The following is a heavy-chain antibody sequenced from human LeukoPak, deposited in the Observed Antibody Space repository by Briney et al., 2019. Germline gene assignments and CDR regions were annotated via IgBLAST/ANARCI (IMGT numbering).Heavy chain of an antibody. Sequence: ASETLSLTCTVSGGSISSGDYYWSWIRQPPGKGLEWIGYIYYSGSTYYNPSPKSRVTISVGTSKNQFSLKLSSVTAADTAVYYCARVKGYYDFWSGQNYGMDVWGQGTTVTVSS. J-gene: IGHJ6*02. D-gene: IGHD3-3*01. CDR3: ARVKGYYDFWSGQNYGMDV. V-gene: IGHV4-30-4*01. CDR1: GGSISSGDYY. CDR2: IYYSGST.